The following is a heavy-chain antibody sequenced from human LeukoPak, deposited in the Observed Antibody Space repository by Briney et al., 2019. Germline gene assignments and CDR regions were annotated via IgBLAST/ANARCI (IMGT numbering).Heavy chain of an antibody. J-gene: IGHJ2*01. Sequence: PGGSLRLSCAASGFTFSSSFMAWVRQAPGKGLEWVSSIGSDNKPHYSESVKGRFAISRDNAKNSLYLQMNSLRAEDTAVYYCAREDKWYFDLWGRGTLVTVSS. CDR2: IGSDNKP. V-gene: IGHV3-21*04. CDR3: AREDKWYFDL. CDR1: GFTFSSSF.